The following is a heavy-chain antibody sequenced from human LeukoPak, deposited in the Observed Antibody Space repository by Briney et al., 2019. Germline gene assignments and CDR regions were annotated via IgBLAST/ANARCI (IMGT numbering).Heavy chain of an antibody. CDR1: GGSIRTTSYY. CDR3: ARGGSYWDY. CDR2: IYFSGST. Sequence: PSETLSLTCTVSGGSIRTTSYYWGWIRQSPGREPEWIGSIYFSGSTYYNPSLESRVTISVDTSNNQFSLWLSSVTAADTAVYYCARGGSYWDYWGQGTLVTVSS. V-gene: IGHV4-39*07. J-gene: IGHJ4*02. D-gene: IGHD3-10*01.